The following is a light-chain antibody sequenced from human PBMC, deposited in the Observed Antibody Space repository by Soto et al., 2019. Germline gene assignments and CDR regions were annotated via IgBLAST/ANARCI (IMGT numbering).Light chain of an antibody. CDR2: GAS. Sequence: EIGLTQSPGTLSFSPGERATLSCRAIQSVSSSYLAWYQQKPGQAPRLLIYGASSRATGIPDRFSGSGSGTDFTLTISRLEPEDFAVYYCQQYGSSPWTFGQGTKVEIK. CDR1: QSVSSSY. J-gene: IGKJ1*01. CDR3: QQYGSSPWT. V-gene: IGKV3-20*01.